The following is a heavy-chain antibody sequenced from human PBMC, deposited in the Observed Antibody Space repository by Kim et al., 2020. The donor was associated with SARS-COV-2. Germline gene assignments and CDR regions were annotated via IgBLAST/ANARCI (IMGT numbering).Heavy chain of an antibody. Sequence: GESLKISCKGSGYSFTSYWISWVRQMPGKGLEWMGRIDPSDSYTNYSPSFQGHVTISADKSISTAYLQWSSLKASDTAMYYCARLELKWGLLRHAFDIWGQGTMVTVSS. CDR2: IDPSDSYT. V-gene: IGHV5-10-1*01. CDR1: GYSFTSYW. CDR3: ARLELKWGLLRHAFDI. D-gene: IGHD1-26*01. J-gene: IGHJ3*02.